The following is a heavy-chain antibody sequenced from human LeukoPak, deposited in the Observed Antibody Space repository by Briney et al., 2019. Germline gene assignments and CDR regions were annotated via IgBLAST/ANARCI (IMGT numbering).Heavy chain of an antibody. CDR3: AKFKQLAYYYYMDV. D-gene: IGHD6-13*01. CDR1: GFTFSSYA. CDR2: ISGSGGST. J-gene: IGHJ6*03. Sequence: GGSLRLSCAASGFTFSSYAMSWVRQAPGKGLEWVSAISGSGGSTYYADSVKGRFTISRDNSKNTLYLQMNSLRAEDTAVYYCAKFKQLAYYYYMDVWGKGTTVTVSS. V-gene: IGHV3-23*01.